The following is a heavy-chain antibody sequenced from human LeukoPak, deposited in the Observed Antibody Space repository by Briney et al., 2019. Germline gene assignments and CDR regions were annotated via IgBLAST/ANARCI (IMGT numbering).Heavy chain of an antibody. CDR3: ARHDLTGAPFDY. D-gene: IGHD3-9*01. Sequence: SETLSLTCTVSGGSISSSSYYWGWIRQPPGQGLEWIGSIYYSGSTYYNPSLKSRVTISVDTSKNQFSLKLSSVTAADTAVYYCARHDLTGAPFDYWDQGTLVTVSS. CDR2: IYYSGST. V-gene: IGHV4-39*01. J-gene: IGHJ4*02. CDR1: GGSISSSSYY.